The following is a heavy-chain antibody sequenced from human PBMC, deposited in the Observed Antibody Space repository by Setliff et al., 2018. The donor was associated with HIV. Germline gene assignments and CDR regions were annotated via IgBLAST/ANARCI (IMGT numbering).Heavy chain of an antibody. D-gene: IGHD2-21*01. CDR3: TLKHT. Sequence: PGGSLRLSCTASGFTLADYALSWVRQAPGKGLEWVGRIKSKTDGGTTDYATPVKGRFTISRDDSKTTVYLQMNSLKTEDTAVYYCTLKHTWGQGTLVTVSS. CDR1: GFTLADYA. CDR2: IKSKTDGGTT. V-gene: IGHV3-15*01. J-gene: IGHJ5*02.